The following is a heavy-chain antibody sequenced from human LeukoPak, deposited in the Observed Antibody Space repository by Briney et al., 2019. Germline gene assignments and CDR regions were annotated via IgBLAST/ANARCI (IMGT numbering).Heavy chain of an antibody. Sequence: SQTLSLTSALSGGSISSGGYSWSWIRQPPRKGLEWIGYIYHSGSTYYSPSLKSRVTISVDRSKNQFSLKLSSVTAADTAVYYCARGVRGAIDYWGQGTLVTVSS. CDR3: ARGVRGAIDY. J-gene: IGHJ4*02. V-gene: IGHV4-30-2*01. D-gene: IGHD3-10*01. CDR1: GGSISSGGYS. CDR2: IYHSGST.